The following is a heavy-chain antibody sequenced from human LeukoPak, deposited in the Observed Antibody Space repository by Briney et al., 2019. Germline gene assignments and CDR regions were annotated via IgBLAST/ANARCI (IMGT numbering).Heavy chain of an antibody. CDR3: ARLGRLYSSSPGLIDY. CDR2: IYYSGST. V-gene: IGHV4-39*01. CDR1: GGSISASSYY. D-gene: IGHD6-6*01. J-gene: IGHJ4*02. Sequence: SETLSLTCTVSGGSISASSYYWGWIRQPPGKGLEWIGSIYYSGSTYYNPSLKSRVTISVDTSKNQFSLKLSSVTAADTAVYYCARLGRLYSSSPGLIDYWGQGTLVTVSS.